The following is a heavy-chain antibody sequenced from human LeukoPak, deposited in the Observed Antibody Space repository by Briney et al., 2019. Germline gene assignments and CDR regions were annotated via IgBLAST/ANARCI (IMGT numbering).Heavy chain of an antibody. Sequence: GGSLRLSRAASGFTFSSYSMNWVRQAPGKGLEWVSYISSSSSTIYYADSVKGRFTISRDNAKNSLYLQMNSLRDEDTAVYYCASSLITTKVEYFQHWGQGTLVTASS. CDR3: ASSLITTKVEYFQH. CDR2: ISSSSSTI. CDR1: GFTFSSYS. V-gene: IGHV3-48*02. D-gene: IGHD3-22*01. J-gene: IGHJ1*01.